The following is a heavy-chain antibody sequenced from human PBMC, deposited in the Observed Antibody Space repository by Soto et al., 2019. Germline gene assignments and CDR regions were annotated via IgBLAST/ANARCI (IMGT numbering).Heavy chain of an antibody. V-gene: IGHV4-4*07. CDR1: GASITGSSY. J-gene: IGHJ4*02. Sequence: SETLSLTCTVSGASITGSSYWSLIRQPAGKGLEWIGRFSLSGTTNYNPSLRSRVTMSADVSKNQFSLRLTSVTAADTALYYCARGMTPPGAPAWYYFDSWGQGTLVTVSS. CDR3: ARGMTPPGAPAWYYFDS. D-gene: IGHD2-8*02. CDR2: FSLSGTT.